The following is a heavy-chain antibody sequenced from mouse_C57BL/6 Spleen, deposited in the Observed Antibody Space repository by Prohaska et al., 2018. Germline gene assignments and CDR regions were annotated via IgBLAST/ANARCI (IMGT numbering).Heavy chain of an antibody. Sequence: HGKSVECVGYINPNNDALSYNQKFKGKAPLTVNKSSSTAYIQHRSLTSEDSAVYYCASEGPLWLRQGWYFDVWGTGTTVTVSS. V-gene: IGHV1-22*01. CDR2: INPNNDAL. CDR3: ASEGPLWLRQGWYFDV. D-gene: IGHD2-2*01. J-gene: IGHJ1*03.